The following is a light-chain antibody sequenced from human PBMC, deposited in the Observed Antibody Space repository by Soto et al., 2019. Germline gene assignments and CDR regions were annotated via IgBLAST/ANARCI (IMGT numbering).Light chain of an antibody. CDR1: YDLSSR. V-gene: IGKV3-15*01. CDR3: PHYTIWPLT. CDR2: DAS. J-gene: IGKJ4*01. Sequence: EIVMTKSPVTLSVSPRERATLSCRASYDLSSRLAWYQQKPCQAPRLLIYDASTRATGVPYRFSGSGSGTEFTANSSVLQSEDCAVCSCPHYTIWPLTFGGGTKVEIK.